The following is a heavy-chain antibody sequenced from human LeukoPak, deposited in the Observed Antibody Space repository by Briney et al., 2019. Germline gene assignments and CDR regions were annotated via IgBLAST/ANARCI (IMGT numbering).Heavy chain of an antibody. D-gene: IGHD6-6*01. J-gene: IGHJ4*02. V-gene: IGHV3-48*01. CDR3: ARGGAARPDY. Sequence: GGSLRLSCAASAFSFSNYGMNWVRQTPGKGLEWVSYISSSSTTKSYADSVKGRFTISRDNAKNSLYLQMSSLRAEDTAVYYCARGGAARPDYWGQGTLVTVSS. CDR1: AFSFSNYG. CDR2: ISSSSTTK.